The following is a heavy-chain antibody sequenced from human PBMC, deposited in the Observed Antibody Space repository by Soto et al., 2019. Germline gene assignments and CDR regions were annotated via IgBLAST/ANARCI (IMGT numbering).Heavy chain of an antibody. J-gene: IGHJ4*02. CDR2: IYYSGNT. Sequence: PSETLSLTCTVSGGSTSSDNYWSWIRQPPGKGLEWIGHIYYSGNTDYNPSLKSRLAISIDTSKNQFSLKLSSVTAADTAVYFCAREGGESSDGLYYFDSGGQGSLFTVSS. D-gene: IGHD3-16*01. CDR3: AREGGESSDGLYYFDS. CDR1: GGSTSSDNY. V-gene: IGHV4-30-4*01.